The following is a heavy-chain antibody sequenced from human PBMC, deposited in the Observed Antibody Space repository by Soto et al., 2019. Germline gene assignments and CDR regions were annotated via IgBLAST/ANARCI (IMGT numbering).Heavy chain of an antibody. J-gene: IGHJ6*02. Sequence: GASVKVSCKASGYTFTSYGISWVRQAPGQGLEWMGWISAYNGNTNYAQKLQGRVTMTTDTSTSTAYMELRSLRSDDTAVYYCARERGYSSSSVRNYYYGMDVWGQGTTVTVSS. CDR2: ISAYNGNT. CDR1: GYTFTSYG. V-gene: IGHV1-18*01. D-gene: IGHD6-6*01. CDR3: ARERGYSSSSVRNYYYGMDV.